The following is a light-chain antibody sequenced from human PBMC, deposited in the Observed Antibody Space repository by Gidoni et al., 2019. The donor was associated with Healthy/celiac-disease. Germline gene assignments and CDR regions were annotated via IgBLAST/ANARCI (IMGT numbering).Light chain of an antibody. CDR2: AAS. J-gene: IGKJ2*01. CDR1: QSISSY. V-gene: IGKV1-39*01. CDR3: QQSYSTPYT. Sequence: DLKMTQSPSSLSASVGDIITITRRASQSISSYLYWYQQKPGKAPNLLIYAASSLHSGVSASRFSGSGSGTDFTLTISSLQPEDFATYYCQQSYSTPYTFGQGTKLEIK.